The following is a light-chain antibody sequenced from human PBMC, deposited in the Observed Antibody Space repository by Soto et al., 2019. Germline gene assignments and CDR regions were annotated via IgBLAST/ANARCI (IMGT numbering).Light chain of an antibody. CDR2: DAS. CDR3: HQYNSY. CDR1: ESIDTW. V-gene: IGKV1-5*01. Sequence: DVHMTQSPSSLSASVGDRVTITCRASESIDTWLAWYQQKPGQAPKLLIYDASSLESGVPSRFSCGGSGTECTLTISGLQPADFATFYCHQYNSYFGPGTKLVI. J-gene: IGKJ2*01.